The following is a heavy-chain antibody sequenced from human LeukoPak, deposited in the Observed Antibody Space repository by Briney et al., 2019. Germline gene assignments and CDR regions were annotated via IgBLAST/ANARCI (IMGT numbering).Heavy chain of an antibody. V-gene: IGHV3-48*03. CDR2: ISSSGSTI. Sequence: PGGSLRLSCAASGFTFSSYEMNWVRQAPGKGLEWVSYISSSGSTIYYADSVKGLFTISRDNAKNSLYLQMNSLRAEDTAVYYCARIPDYGDYTFDYWGQGTLVTVSS. CDR1: GFTFSSYE. CDR3: ARIPDYGDYTFDY. D-gene: IGHD4-17*01. J-gene: IGHJ4*02.